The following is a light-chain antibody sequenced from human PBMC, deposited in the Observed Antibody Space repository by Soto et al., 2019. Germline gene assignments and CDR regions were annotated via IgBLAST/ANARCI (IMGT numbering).Light chain of an antibody. V-gene: IGLV7-43*01. CDR3: LLYCGGLVV. CDR2: STS. J-gene: IGLJ2*01. Sequence: QTVVTQEPSLTVSPGGTVTLTCGSSTGAVTSGYYPNWFQQKPGQAPRALINSTSNKHSWTPTRFSGSLLGGQAALTLSGGQPEDEADYYCLLYCGGLVVFGGGTKLTVL. CDR1: TGAVTSGYY.